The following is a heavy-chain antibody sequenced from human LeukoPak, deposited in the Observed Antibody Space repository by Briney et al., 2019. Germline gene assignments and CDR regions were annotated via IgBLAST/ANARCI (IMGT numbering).Heavy chain of an antibody. Sequence: PSETLPLTCAVYGGSFSGYYWTWIRQPPGRGLEWIGEINHGGSTNYNPSLKSRVTISVDTSKSQFSLKLNSVTAADTAMYYCARGRDPYWGQGTLVTVSS. D-gene: IGHD5-24*01. CDR1: GGSFSGYY. CDR2: INHGGST. J-gene: IGHJ4*02. CDR3: ARGRDPY. V-gene: IGHV4-34*01.